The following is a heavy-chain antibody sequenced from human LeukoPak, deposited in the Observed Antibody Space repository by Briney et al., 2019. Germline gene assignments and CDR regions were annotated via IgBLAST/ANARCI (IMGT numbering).Heavy chain of an antibody. CDR3: TTPGIAAVGTRGYYFDY. V-gene: IGHV4-31*03. CDR2: IYYSGST. D-gene: IGHD6-13*01. Sequence: SETLSLTCTVSGGSISSGAYYWSWIRQHPGKGLEWIGYIYYSGSTYYNPSLKSRVSISVDASKNHFSLKLSSVTAADTAVYYCTTPGIAAVGTRGYYFDYWGQGTLVTVSS. CDR1: GGSISSGAYY. J-gene: IGHJ4*02.